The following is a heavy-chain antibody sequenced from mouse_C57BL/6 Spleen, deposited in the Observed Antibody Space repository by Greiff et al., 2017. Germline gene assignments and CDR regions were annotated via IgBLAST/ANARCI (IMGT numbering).Heavy chain of an antibody. D-gene: IGHD2-4*01. V-gene: IGHV1-69*01. CDR2: IDPSDSYT. Sequence: VQLKQPGAELVMPGASVKLSCKASGYTFTSYWMHWVKQRPGQGLEWIGEIDPSDSYTNYNQKFKGKSTLTVDKSSSTAYMQLSSLTSEDSAVYYCARNGLPYYFDDWGQGTTLTVSS. J-gene: IGHJ2*01. CDR3: ARNGLPYYFDD. CDR1: GYTFTSYW.